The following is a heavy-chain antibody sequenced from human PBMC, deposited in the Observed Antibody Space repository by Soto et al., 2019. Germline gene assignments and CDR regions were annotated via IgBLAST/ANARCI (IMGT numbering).Heavy chain of an antibody. J-gene: IGHJ4*02. CDR2: ISSSGSTA. Sequence: PGGSLRLSCVVSGFIFRNYGMNWVRQAPGKGLEWVSYISSSGSTASYADSVKGRFTISRDNANNSLYLEMNNLRVDDTATYFCARDLIPGDGARHWGQRTLVTVSS. CDR3: ARDLIPGDGARH. D-gene: IGHD4-17*01. V-gene: IGHV3-48*03. CDR1: GFIFRNYG.